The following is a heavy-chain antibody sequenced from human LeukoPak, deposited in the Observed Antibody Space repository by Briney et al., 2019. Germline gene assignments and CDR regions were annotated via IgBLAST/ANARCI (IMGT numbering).Heavy chain of an antibody. J-gene: IGHJ3*02. Sequence: ASVKVSCKASGYTFSNYYIHWVRQAPGQGLEWMGIIGGSTNYAQKFQGRVTMTRDTSTSTVYMELSSLRSEDTAVYYCARVRDGYNDAYDIWGEGTMVTVHS. D-gene: IGHD5-24*01. CDR2: IGGST. V-gene: IGHV1-46*01. CDR3: ARVRDGYNDAYDI. CDR1: GYTFSNYY.